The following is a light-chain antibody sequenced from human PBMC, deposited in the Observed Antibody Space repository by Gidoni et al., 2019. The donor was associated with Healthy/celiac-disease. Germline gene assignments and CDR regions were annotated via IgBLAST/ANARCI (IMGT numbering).Light chain of an antibody. J-gene: IGKJ4*01. CDR3: QQYYSTPQA. V-gene: IGKV4-1*01. CDR2: WAS. Sequence: DIVMTQSQDSLAVSLGERATINCKSSQSVLYSSNNKNYLAWYQQKPGQPPKLLIYWASTRESGVPDLFSGSGSGTDFTLTISSLQAEDVAVYYCQQYYSTPQAFGGGTKVEIK. CDR1: QSVLYSSNNKNY.